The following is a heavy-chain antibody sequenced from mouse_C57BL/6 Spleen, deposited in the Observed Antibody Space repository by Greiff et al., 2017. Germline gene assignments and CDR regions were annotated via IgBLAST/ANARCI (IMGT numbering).Heavy chain of an antibody. CDR1: GYTFTSYW. J-gene: IGHJ2*01. V-gene: IGHV1-69*01. CDR2: IDPSDSYT. Sequence: VQLQQPGAELVMPGASVKLSCKASGYTFTSYWMHWVKQRPGQGLEWIGEIDPSDSYTNYNQKFKGKSTLTVDKSSSTAYMQLSSLTSEDSAVYYCARMEGYYFDYWGQGTTLTVSS. CDR3: ARMEGYYFDY.